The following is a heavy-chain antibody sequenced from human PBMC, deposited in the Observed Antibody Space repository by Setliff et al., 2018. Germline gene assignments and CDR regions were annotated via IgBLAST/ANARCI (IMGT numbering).Heavy chain of an antibody. CDR2: ISPYSGKT. CDR3: ARGRGPDIVVTIPGDY. Sequence: ASVKVSCKTSGYNFITLGINWVRQAPGQGLEWVGWISPYSGKTDYAQKFQGRVIMTIDSSTTTAYLEVKTLRSDDTAVYYCARGRGPDIVVTIPGDYWGQGTQVTVSS. V-gene: IGHV1-18*01. J-gene: IGHJ4*02. CDR1: GYNFITLG. D-gene: IGHD2-15*01.